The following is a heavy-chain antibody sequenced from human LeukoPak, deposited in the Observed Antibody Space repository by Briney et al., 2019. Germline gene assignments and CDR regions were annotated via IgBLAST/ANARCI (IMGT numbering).Heavy chain of an antibody. V-gene: IGHV1-46*01. D-gene: IGHD2-21*02. CDR3: ARSSSPDCGGDCYSTYYYYGMDV. Sequence: GASVKVSCKASGYTFTSYYMHWVRQAPGQGLEWMGIINPSGGSTSYAQKFQGRVTMTRDTPTSTVYMELSSLRSEDTAVYYCARSSSPDCGGDCYSTYYYYGMDVWGQGTTVTVSS. CDR2: INPSGGST. J-gene: IGHJ6*02. CDR1: GYTFTSYY.